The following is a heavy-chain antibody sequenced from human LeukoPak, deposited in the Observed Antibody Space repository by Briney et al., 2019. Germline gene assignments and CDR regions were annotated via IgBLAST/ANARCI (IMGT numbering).Heavy chain of an antibody. J-gene: IGHJ3*02. V-gene: IGHV4-34*01. CDR2: INHSGST. CDR1: GFTFSSYW. CDR3: ARVGRLQWLVRYSAFDI. Sequence: GSLRLSCAASGFTFSSYWMSWIRQPPGKGLEWIGEINHSGSTNYNPSLKSRVTISVDTSKNQFSLKLSSVTAADTAVYYCARVGRLQWLVRYSAFDIWGQGTMVTVSS. D-gene: IGHD6-19*01.